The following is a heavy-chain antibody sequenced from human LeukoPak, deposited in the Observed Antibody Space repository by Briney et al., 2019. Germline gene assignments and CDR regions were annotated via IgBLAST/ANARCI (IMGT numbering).Heavy chain of an antibody. CDR1: GFTFSSHW. CDR3: AIVYAVPDKRNALDM. D-gene: IGHD6-19*01. Sequence: GGSLRLSCAASGFTFSSHWMHWVRQAPGKGLVWVSRIHDDGTTTNYADSVKGRFTISRDNAKNTLYLQMNSLRAEDTAMYYCAIVYAVPDKRNALDMWGQGTMVTVSS. J-gene: IGHJ3*02. V-gene: IGHV3-74*01. CDR2: IHDDGTTT.